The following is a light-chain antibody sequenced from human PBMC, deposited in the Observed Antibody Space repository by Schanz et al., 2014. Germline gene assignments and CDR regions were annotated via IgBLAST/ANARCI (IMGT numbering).Light chain of an antibody. CDR3: QHYDNLRMT. V-gene: IGKV3D-15*01. J-gene: IGKJ3*01. Sequence: EIVLTQSPGTLSLSPGERATLSCRASQSVSSYLAWYQQKPGQAPRLLIYDASNRATGIPARFSGSGSGTEFTLTISSLQSEDIATYYCQHYDNLRMTFGPGTKVDIK. CDR1: QSVSSY. CDR2: DAS.